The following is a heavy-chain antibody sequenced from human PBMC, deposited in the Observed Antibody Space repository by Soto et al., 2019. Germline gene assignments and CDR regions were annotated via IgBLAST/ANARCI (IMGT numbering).Heavy chain of an antibody. Sequence: GGSLRLSCAASGFTFSSYAMSWVRQAPGKGLEWVSAISGSGGSTYYADSVKGRFTISRDNSKNTLYLQMNSLRAEDTAVYYCAKGANYVRILAIDYWGQGTLVTSPQ. J-gene: IGHJ4*02. V-gene: IGHV3-23*01. CDR2: ISGSGGST. D-gene: IGHD5-12*01. CDR3: AKGANYVRILAIDY. CDR1: GFTFSSYA.